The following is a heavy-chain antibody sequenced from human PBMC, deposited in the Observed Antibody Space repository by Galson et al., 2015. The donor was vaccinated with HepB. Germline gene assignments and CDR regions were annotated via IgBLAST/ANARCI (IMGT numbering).Heavy chain of an antibody. D-gene: IGHD2-21*02. V-gene: IGHV3-74*01. CDR3: ARTYCGGDCYSFDYYYGMDV. Sequence: SLRLACAASAFAVCSYWMHWARQAPGKGLVWVSRINSDGGSRSYADSVKGRFTISRDNAKNTLYLQMNSLRAEDTAVYYCARTYCGGDCYSFDYYYGMDVWGQGTTVTVSS. J-gene: IGHJ6*02. CDR1: AFAVCSYW. CDR2: INSDGGSR.